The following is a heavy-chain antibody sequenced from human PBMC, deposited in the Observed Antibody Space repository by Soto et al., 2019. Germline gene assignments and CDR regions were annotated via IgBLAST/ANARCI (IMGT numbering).Heavy chain of an antibody. CDR1: GFTFSDAW. CDR3: ATVFAAAVY. V-gene: IGHV3-15*01. D-gene: IGHD6-13*01. CDR2: IKSKTDGETT. J-gene: IGHJ4*02. Sequence: PVGSLRLSCAASGFTFSDAWMSWVRQAPGKGLEWVGRIKSKTDGETTDYAAPVKGRFTVSRDDSKHTLYLQMNSLKTEDTAVYYCATVFAAAVYWGQGTLVTVSS.